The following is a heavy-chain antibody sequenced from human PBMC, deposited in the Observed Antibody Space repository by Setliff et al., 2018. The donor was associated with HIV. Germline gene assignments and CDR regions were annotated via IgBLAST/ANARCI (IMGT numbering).Heavy chain of an antibody. Sequence: PSETLSLTCTVSSDSIRAYFWTWVRQPAGKGLEWIGHVYLSGGTNSNPSLKSRVTMSFDTSKNQFSLNLNSVTAADTAVYYCARGLPATNGVWIDYWGQGTLVTVS. CDR1: SDSIRAYF. J-gene: IGHJ4*02. CDR3: ARGLPATNGVWIDY. CDR2: VYLSGGT. D-gene: IGHD2-8*01. V-gene: IGHV4-4*07.